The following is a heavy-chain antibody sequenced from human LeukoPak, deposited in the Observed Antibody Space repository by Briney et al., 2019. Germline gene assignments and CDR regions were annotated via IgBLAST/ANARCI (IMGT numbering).Heavy chain of an antibody. Sequence: GGSLRLSCAASGFTFSSYAMSWVRQAPGKGLEWVSAISGSGGSTYYADSVKGRFTISRDNSKNTLYLQMNSLRAEDTAVYYCARFRTWGDKAFDYWGQGTLVTVSS. J-gene: IGHJ4*02. CDR3: ARFRTWGDKAFDY. D-gene: IGHD2-21*02. CDR1: GFTFSSYA. CDR2: ISGSGGST. V-gene: IGHV3-23*01.